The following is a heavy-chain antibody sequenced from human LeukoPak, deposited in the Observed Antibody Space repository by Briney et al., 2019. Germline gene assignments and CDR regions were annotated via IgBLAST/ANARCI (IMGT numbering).Heavy chain of an antibody. CDR3: ARARYDAFDI. J-gene: IGHJ3*02. CDR2: IYYSGST. CDR1: GGSISSGGYY. V-gene: IGHV4-31*03. Sequence: SETLSLTCTVSGGSISSGGYYWSWIRQHPGKGLEWIGYIYYSGSTYYNPSLKSRVTISVDTSKNQFSLKLSSVTAADTAVYYCARARYDAFDIWGQGTMVTVSS.